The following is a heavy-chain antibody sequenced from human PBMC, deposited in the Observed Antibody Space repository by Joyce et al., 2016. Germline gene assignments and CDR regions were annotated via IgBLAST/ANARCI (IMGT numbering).Heavy chain of an antibody. J-gene: IGHJ5*02. Sequence: EVQLVESGGGLVKRGGYLRLSCAASGFSFSSYDMNWVRQAQGKGLEWVSAISSSSSYIYYADSVKGRFTISRDNAKNSLFLQMNSLRAEDTAVYYCASAAVRGVMVGWFDPCGQGTLVTVSS. D-gene: IGHD3-10*01. V-gene: IGHV3-21*06. CDR3: ASAAVRGVMVGWFDP. CDR2: ISSSSSYI. CDR1: GFSFSSYD.